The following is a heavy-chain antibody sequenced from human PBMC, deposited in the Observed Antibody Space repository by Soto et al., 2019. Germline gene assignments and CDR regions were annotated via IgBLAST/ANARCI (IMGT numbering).Heavy chain of an antibody. D-gene: IGHD6-19*01. CDR3: ARDGIAVAGTRNWFDP. Sequence: QVQLVQSGAEVKKPGSSVKVSCKASGGTFSSYAISWVRQAPGQGLEWMGGIIPIFGTANYAQKFQGRVTITADESTSTAYREMSSLRSEDTAVYYCARDGIAVAGTRNWFDPWGQGTLVTVSS. CDR1: GGTFSSYA. CDR2: IIPIFGTA. V-gene: IGHV1-69*12. J-gene: IGHJ5*02.